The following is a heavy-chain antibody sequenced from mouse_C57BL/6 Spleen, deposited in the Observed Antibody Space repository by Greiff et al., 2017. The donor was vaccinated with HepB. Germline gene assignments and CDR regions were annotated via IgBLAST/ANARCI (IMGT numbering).Heavy chain of an antibody. V-gene: IGHV1-81*01. CDR1: GYTFTSYG. J-gene: IGHJ1*03. Sequence: QVQLQQSGAELARPGASVKLSCKASGYTFTSYGISWVKQRTGQGLEWIGEIYPRSGNTYYNEKFKGKATLTADKSSSTAYMELRSLTSEDSAVYFCASLITTVVARYFDVWGTGTTVTVSS. D-gene: IGHD1-1*01. CDR3: ASLITTVVARYFDV. CDR2: IYPRSGNT.